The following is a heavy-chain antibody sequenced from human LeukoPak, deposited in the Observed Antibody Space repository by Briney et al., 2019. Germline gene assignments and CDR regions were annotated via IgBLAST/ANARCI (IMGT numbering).Heavy chain of an antibody. D-gene: IGHD3-10*01. CDR3: AVTMVRGVITRYYFDY. J-gene: IGHJ4*02. CDR1: GGTFISYA. Sequence: SVKVSCKASGGTFISYAISWVRQAPGQGLEWMGGIIPIFGIANYAQKFQGRVTITTDESTSTAYMELSSLRSEDTAVYYCAVTMVRGVITRYYFDYWGQGTLVTVSS. CDR2: IIPIFGIA. V-gene: IGHV1-69*05.